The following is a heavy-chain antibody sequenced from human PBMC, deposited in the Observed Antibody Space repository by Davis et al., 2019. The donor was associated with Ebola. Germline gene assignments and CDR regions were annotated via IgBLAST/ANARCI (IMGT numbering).Heavy chain of an antibody. CDR1: NASISSYY. CDR2: VYFSGST. V-gene: IGHV4-59*08. CDR3: ARLRNKFFYYGMDV. J-gene: IGHJ6*02. Sequence: SETLSLTCTVSNASISSYYWNWFRQPPGKGLEWIGYVYFSGSTNYNPSLKSRVTISVDTSKNQFSLKLSSVTAADTAVYYCARLRNKFFYYGMDVWGQGTTVTVSS. D-gene: IGHD3-3*01.